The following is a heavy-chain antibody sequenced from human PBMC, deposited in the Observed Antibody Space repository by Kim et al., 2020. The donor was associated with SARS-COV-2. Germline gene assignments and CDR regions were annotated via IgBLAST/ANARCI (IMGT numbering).Heavy chain of an antibody. Sequence: GGSLRLSCAASGLTLSRYGMHWVRQAPGKGLEWVASTSHDGLNENYADSVKGRFTISRDNSKNTVYLQMNSLRPEDTAVYYSAMGTCGTNCYAPDHWGQGTLVTVSS. V-gene: IGHV3-30*03. CDR3: AMGTCGTNCYAPDH. J-gene: IGHJ4*02. D-gene: IGHD2-21*01. CDR2: TSHDGLNE. CDR1: GLTLSRYG.